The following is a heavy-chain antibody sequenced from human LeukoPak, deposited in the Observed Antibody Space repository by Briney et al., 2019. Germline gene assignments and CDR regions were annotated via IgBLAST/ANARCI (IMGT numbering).Heavy chain of an antibody. CDR3: ASANLYCSSTSCYRRYYYGMDV. CDR1: GYTFTGYY. J-gene: IGHJ6*02. Sequence: ASVKVSCKASGYTFTGYYMHWVRQAPGQGLEWMGWINPNSGGTNYAQKFQGRVTMTRDTSISTAYMELSSLRSEDTAVYYCASANLYCSSTSCYRRYYYGMDVWGQGTTVTVSS. CDR2: INPNSGGT. D-gene: IGHD2-2*01. V-gene: IGHV1-2*02.